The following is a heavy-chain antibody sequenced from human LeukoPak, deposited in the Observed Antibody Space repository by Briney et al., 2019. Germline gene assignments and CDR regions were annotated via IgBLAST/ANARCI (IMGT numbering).Heavy chain of an antibody. Sequence: GGSLRLSCAASGLTFSTSGMHWVRQAPGKGLEWVSVIYSGGSTYYADSVKGRFTISRDNSKNTLYLQMNSLRAEDTAVYYCAREGDYGDYADWGQGTLVTVSS. J-gene: IGHJ4*02. D-gene: IGHD4-17*01. V-gene: IGHV3-66*01. CDR2: IYSGGST. CDR1: GLTFSTSG. CDR3: AREGDYGDYAD.